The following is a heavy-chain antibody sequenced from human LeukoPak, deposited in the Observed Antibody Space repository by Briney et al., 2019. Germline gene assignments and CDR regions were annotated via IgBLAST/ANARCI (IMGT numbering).Heavy chain of an antibody. V-gene: IGHV3-23*01. CDR1: GFTFSSFA. D-gene: IGHD6-19*01. CDR2: ISGSGGST. CDR3: AKGDSSGWYYAFDI. J-gene: IGHJ3*02. Sequence: GGSLRLSCAAPGFTFSSFAMSWVRQAPGKGLEWVSAISGSGGSTYYADSVKGRFTISRDNSKNTLYLQMNSLRAEDTAVYYCAKGDSSGWYYAFDIWGQGTMVTVSS.